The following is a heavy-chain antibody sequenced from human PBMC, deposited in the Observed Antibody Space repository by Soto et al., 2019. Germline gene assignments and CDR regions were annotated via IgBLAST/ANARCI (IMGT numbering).Heavy chain of an antibody. CDR3: AKSSVWYPYFDS. Sequence: EAQLLESGGDLVQPGGSLRLSCAASEFSFDDYAMSWVRQAPGKGLEWVSSITYTGVSTYYADSVKGRFTISRDNSRDTLCLQMNSLRAEDTAIYYCAKSSVWYPYFDSWGQGTLVTVSS. CDR1: EFSFDDYA. D-gene: IGHD6-13*01. V-gene: IGHV3-23*01. CDR2: ITYTGVST. J-gene: IGHJ4*02.